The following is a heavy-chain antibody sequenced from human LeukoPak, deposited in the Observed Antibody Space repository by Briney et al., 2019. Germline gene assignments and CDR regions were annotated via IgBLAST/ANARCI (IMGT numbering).Heavy chain of an antibody. D-gene: IGHD2/OR15-2a*01. Sequence: GESLRLSCAASGFTFSNCAMSWVRQAPEKGLEWVSGISGSGSSTCYADSVKGRFTISRDNSENTLSLQMNSLRADDTAIYYCAKSCNSGNCYYNYWGQGTLVTVSS. CDR3: AKSCNSGNCYYNY. J-gene: IGHJ4*02. CDR1: GFTFSNCA. V-gene: IGHV3-23*01. CDR2: ISGSGSST.